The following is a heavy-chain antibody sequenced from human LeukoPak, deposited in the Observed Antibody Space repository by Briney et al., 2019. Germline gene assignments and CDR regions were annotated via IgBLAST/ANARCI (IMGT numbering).Heavy chain of an antibody. Sequence: GGSLRLSCAVSGFRFSSQWMTWVRQAPGKGLEWVSYISSSGSTIYYADSVKGRFTISRDNAKNSLYLQMNSLRAEDTAVYYCASTGGGYCSSTSCHAPYDYWGQGTLVTVSS. J-gene: IGHJ4*02. CDR1: GFRFSSQW. CDR3: ASTGGGYCSSTSCHAPYDY. V-gene: IGHV3-48*04. D-gene: IGHD2-2*01. CDR2: ISSSGSTI.